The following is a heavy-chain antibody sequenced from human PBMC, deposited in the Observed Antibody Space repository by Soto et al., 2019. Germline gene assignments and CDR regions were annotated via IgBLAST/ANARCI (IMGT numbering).Heavy chain of an antibody. J-gene: IGHJ4*02. Sequence: EVQLLESGGGLVQPGGSLRLSCAASGFTFSSYAMSWVRQAPGKGLEWVSAISGSGGSTYYADSVKGRFTISRDNSKNTLYLQMNSLRAEDTAVYYCAKDQWDIVVVPAAMPTQVSYFDYWGQGTLVTVSS. V-gene: IGHV3-23*01. D-gene: IGHD2-2*01. CDR2: ISGSGGST. CDR1: GFTFSSYA. CDR3: AKDQWDIVVVPAAMPTQVSYFDY.